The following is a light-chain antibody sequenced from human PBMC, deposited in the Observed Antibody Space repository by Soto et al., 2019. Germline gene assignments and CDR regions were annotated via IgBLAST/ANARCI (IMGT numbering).Light chain of an antibody. CDR2: HAS. CDR1: QSISNW. J-gene: IGKJ1*01. Sequence: IQMTQSPSTLPASLGDRVTITCRASQSISNWLAWYQKKPGTAPKVLIYHASNLQSGVPSRFSGSGSGTEFTLTISSMQPDDLATYYCQQYNSYSFGQGTKVDIK. V-gene: IGKV1-5*01. CDR3: QQYNSYS.